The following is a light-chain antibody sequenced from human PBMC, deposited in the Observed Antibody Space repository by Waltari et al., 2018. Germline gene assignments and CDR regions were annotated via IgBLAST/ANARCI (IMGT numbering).Light chain of an antibody. J-gene: IGKJ2*01. CDR2: AAS. V-gene: IGKV1-39*01. CDR1: QSISSY. CDR3: QQSYSTPPYT. Sequence: VGDRVTITCRASQSISSYLNWYQQKPGKAPKLLIYAASSLQSGVPSRFSGSGSGTDFTLTISSLQPEDFATYYCQQSYSTPPYTFGQGTKLEIK.